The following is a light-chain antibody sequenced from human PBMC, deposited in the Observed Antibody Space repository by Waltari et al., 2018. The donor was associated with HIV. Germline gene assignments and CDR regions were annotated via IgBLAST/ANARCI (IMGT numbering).Light chain of an antibody. Sequence: QSALTQPASVSGSPGQSLTISCTGTNSDVGHYNLVSWYQQHPGKAPKLMIYEVNKRPSGISDRFSGSKSDNTASLTISGLQAEDEADYYCCSYASSTTYVFGTGTKITVL. J-gene: IGLJ1*01. V-gene: IGLV2-23*02. CDR2: EVN. CDR1: NSDVGHYNL. CDR3: CSYASSTTYV.